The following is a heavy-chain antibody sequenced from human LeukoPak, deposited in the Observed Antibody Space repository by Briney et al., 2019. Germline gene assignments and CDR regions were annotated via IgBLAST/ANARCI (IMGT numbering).Heavy chain of an antibody. CDR3: ARDHTIFGGAIGYFDY. CDR1: GFTFSSYA. J-gene: IGHJ4*02. CDR2: IIDNGYVT. Sequence: GGSLRLSCAASGFTFSSYAMSWVRQAPGKGLEWVSGIIDNGYVTYYANSVRGRFTISRDNAKNSLYLQMNSLRAEDTAVYYCARDHTIFGGAIGYFDYWGQGTLVTVSS. V-gene: IGHV3-23*01. D-gene: IGHD3-3*01.